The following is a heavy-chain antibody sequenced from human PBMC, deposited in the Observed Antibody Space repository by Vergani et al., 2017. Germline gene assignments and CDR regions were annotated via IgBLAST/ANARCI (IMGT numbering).Heavy chain of an antibody. CDR3: ALAESSTSCINSVCITPETGSWFDP. CDR2: ITPFNGNT. J-gene: IGHJ5*02. V-gene: IGHV1-45*02. D-gene: IGHD2-2*01. CDR1: GYTFTYLY. Sequence: QMQLVQSGAEVKKTGSSVKVSCKASGYTFTYLYLHWVRQAPGQALEWMGWITPFNGNTNYAQKFQDRVTITRDRSMSTAYMELSSLRSEDTAMYYCALAESSTSCINSVCITPETGSWFDPWGQGTLVVVSS.